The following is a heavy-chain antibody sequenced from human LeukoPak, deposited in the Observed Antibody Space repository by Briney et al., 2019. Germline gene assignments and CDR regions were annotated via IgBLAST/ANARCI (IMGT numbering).Heavy chain of an antibody. CDR2: ISGSGGST. V-gene: IGHV3-23*01. CDR3: ARVECPVGSCFSGFDF. CDR1: GFTFSSYA. J-gene: IGHJ4*02. D-gene: IGHD2-15*01. Sequence: GGSLRLSCAASGFTFSSYAMSWVRQAPGKGLEWVSAISGSGGSTYYADSVKGRFTISRDNSKNTLYLQMNSLRAEDTAVYYCARVECPVGSCFSGFDFWGQGTLVSVSS.